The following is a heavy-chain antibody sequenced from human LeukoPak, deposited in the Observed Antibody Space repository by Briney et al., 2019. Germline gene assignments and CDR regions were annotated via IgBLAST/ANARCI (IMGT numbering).Heavy chain of an antibody. CDR3: AREYTVTSYYYYYMDV. CDR2: ISSSGSTI. CDR1: GFTFSSYS. J-gene: IGHJ6*03. V-gene: IGHV3-48*04. D-gene: IGHD4-17*01. Sequence: GGSLRLSCAASGFTFSSYSMNWVRQAPGKGLEWVSYISSSGSTIYYADSVKGRFTISRDNAKNSLYLQMNSLRAEDTAVYYCAREYTVTSYYYYYMDVWGKGTTVTISS.